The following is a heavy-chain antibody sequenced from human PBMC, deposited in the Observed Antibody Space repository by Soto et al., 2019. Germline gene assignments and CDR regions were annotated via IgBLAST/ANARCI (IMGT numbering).Heavy chain of an antibody. CDR2: MNPNSGNT. CDR1: GYTFTSYD. J-gene: IGHJ6*02. CDR3: AYSSGYDSGMDV. V-gene: IGHV1-8*01. D-gene: IGHD5-12*01. Sequence: QVQLVQSGAEVKKPGASVKVSCKASGYTFTSYDINWVRQATGQGLEWMGWMNPNSGNTGYAQKFQGRVTMTGKTCISTAYMELSSLRSEDTAVYYCAYSSGYDSGMDVWGQGTTVTVSS.